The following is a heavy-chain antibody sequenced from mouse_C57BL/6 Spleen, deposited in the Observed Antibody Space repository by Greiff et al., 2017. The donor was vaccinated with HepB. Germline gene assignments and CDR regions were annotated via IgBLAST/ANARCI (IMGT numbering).Heavy chain of an antibody. Sequence: EVQLQQSGAELVRPGASVKLSCTASGFNIKDDYMHWVKQRPEQGLEWIGWIDPENGDTEYASKFQGKATITADTSSNTAYLQLSSLTSEDTAVYYCTRAHITTVVATEGDYWGQGTTLTVSS. CDR1: GFNIKDDY. CDR3: TRAHITTVVATEGDY. V-gene: IGHV14-4*01. CDR2: IDPENGDT. D-gene: IGHD1-1*01. J-gene: IGHJ2*01.